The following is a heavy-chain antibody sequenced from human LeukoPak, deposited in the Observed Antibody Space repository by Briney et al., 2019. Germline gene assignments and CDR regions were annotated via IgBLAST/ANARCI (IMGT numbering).Heavy chain of an antibody. CDR2: TYYRSTWYD. CDR3: ARESSYLAWFDP. Sequence: SQTLSLTCDISGDSVSTNSGAWNWIRQSPSRGLEWLGSTYYRSTWYDDYAESVRSRIAIKADTSKNQVSLHLNSVSPDDTAVYYCARESSYLAWFDPWGQGTLVTVSS. CDR1: GDSVSTNSGA. J-gene: IGHJ5*02. D-gene: IGHD5-18*01. V-gene: IGHV6-1*01.